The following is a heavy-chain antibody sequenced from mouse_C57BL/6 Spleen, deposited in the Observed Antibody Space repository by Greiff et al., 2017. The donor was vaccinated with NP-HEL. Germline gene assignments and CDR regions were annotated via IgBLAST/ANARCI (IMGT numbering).Heavy chain of an antibody. V-gene: IGHV5-4*01. CDR3: ARESLRYYFDY. CDR1: GFTFSSYA. D-gene: IGHD1-1*01. CDR2: ISDGGSYT. J-gene: IGHJ2*01. Sequence: EVQGVESGGGLVKPGGSLKLSCAASGFTFSSYAMSWVRQTPEKRLEWVATISDGGSYTYYPDNVKGRFTISRDNAKNNLYLQMSHLKSEDTAMYYCARESLRYYFDYWGQGTTLTVSS.